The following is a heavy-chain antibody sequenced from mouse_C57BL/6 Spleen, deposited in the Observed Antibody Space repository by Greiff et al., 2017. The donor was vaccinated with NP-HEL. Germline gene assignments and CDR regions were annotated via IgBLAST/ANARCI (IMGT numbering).Heavy chain of an antibody. D-gene: IGHD1-1*01. Sequence: QVQLQQSGPELVKPGASVKISCKASGYAFSSSWMNWVKQRPGKGLEWIGRIYPGDGDTNYNGKFKGKATLTADKSSSTAYMQLSSLTSEDSAVYFCARSGTVVSPLDYWGQGTTLTVSS. CDR2: IYPGDGDT. CDR1: GYAFSSSW. V-gene: IGHV1-82*01. J-gene: IGHJ2*01. CDR3: ARSGTVVSPLDY.